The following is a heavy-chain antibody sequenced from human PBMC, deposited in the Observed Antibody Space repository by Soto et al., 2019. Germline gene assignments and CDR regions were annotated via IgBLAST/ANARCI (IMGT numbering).Heavy chain of an antibody. D-gene: IGHD6-13*01. V-gene: IGHV1-18*01. CDR1: GYTFTSYG. CDR3: ASDCSAAGPCDS. Sequence: QVQLVQSGAEVKKPGASVKVSCKASGYTFTSYGIIWVRQAPGQGLEWMGWISAYNGNTNYAQKLQGRVTMTTDTTTSTAYMELSSLRSDDTAVYCCASDCSAAGPCDSWGQGALVTVSS. CDR2: ISAYNGNT. J-gene: IGHJ4*02.